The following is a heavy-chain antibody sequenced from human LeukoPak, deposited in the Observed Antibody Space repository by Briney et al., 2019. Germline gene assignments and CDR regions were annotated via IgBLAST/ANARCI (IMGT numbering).Heavy chain of an antibody. CDR3: ARDEGYGDPFDY. J-gene: IGHJ4*02. V-gene: IGHV3-30-3*01. CDR1: GFTFSSYA. Sequence: GGSLRLSCAASGFTFSSYAMHWVRQAPGKGLEWVAVISYDGSNKYYADSVKGRFTISRDNSKNTLYLQMNSLRAEDTAVYYCARDEGYGDPFDYWGQGTLVTVSS. CDR2: ISYDGSNK. D-gene: IGHD4-17*01.